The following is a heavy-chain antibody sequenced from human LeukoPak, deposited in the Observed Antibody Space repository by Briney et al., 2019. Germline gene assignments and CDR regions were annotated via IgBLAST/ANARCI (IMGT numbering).Heavy chain of an antibody. Sequence: SETLSLTCTVSGGSISSSSYYWGWIRQPPGKGLEWIGSIYYSGSTYYNPSLKSRVTISVDTSKNQFSLKLSSVTAADTAVYYCARYGWKFDYWGQGTLVTVSS. D-gene: IGHD3-10*01. CDR2: IYYSGST. J-gene: IGHJ4*02. CDR1: GGSISSSSYY. V-gene: IGHV4-39*01. CDR3: ARYGWKFDY.